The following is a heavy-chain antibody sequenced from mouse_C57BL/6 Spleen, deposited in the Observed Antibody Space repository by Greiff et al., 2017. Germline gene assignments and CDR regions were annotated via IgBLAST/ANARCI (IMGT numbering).Heavy chain of an antibody. Sequence: EVQLQQSGPELVKPGASVKISCKASGYTFTDYYMNWVKQSHGKSLEWIGDINPNNGGTSYNQKFKGKATLSGDKSTSTAYMELRSLTSEDSAVYYCARDYGSRDDGMDYWGQGTSVTVFS. V-gene: IGHV1-26*01. J-gene: IGHJ4*01. CDR1: GYTFTDYY. CDR2: INPNNGGT. D-gene: IGHD1-1*01. CDR3: ARDYGSRDDGMDY.